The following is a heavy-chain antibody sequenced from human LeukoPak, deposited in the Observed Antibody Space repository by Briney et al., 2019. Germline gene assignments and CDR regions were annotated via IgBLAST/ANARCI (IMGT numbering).Heavy chain of an antibody. J-gene: IGHJ3*02. D-gene: IGHD3-22*01. Sequence: GGSLRLSCAASGFTFSSYSMNWVRQAPGKGLEWVSYISSGSSTIYYADSVKGRFTISRDNSKNTLYLQMSSLRVEDTAVYYCARNDRGAFDIWGQGTMVTVSS. CDR2: ISSGSSTI. V-gene: IGHV3-48*01. CDR3: ARNDRGAFDI. CDR1: GFTFSSYS.